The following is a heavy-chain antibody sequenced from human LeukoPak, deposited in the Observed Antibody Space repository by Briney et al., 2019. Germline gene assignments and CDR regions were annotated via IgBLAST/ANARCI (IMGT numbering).Heavy chain of an antibody. J-gene: IGHJ4*02. D-gene: IGHD4-17*01. V-gene: IGHV4-59*08. CDR1: GGSISSYY. Sequence: KASETLSLTCTVSGGSISSYYWSWIRQPPGKGLEWIRYIYYSGSTSYNPSLKSRVTISVDTSKNQFSLKLSSVTAADTAAYYCAGTTATNPYYFDYWGQGNLVTVSS. CDR3: AGTTATNPYYFDY. CDR2: IYYSGST.